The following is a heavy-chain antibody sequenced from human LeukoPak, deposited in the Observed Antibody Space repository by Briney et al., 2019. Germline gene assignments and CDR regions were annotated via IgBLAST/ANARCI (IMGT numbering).Heavy chain of an antibody. CDR3: ARDLFYDSSGYYLDY. Sequence: SVKVSCKASGGTFSSYAISWVRQAPGQGLDWMGGIIPIFGTANYAQKFQGRVTITTDESTSTAYMELSSLRSEDTTVYYCARDLFYDSSGYYLDYWGQGTLVTVSS. CDR2: IIPIFGTA. V-gene: IGHV1-69*05. J-gene: IGHJ4*02. D-gene: IGHD3-22*01. CDR1: GGTFSSYA.